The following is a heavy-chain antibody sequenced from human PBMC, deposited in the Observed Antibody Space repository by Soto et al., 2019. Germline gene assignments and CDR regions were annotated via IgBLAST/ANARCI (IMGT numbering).Heavy chain of an antibody. Sequence: QVTLKESGPALVKPTETLTLTCTVSGFPLTTGKMGVTWIRQPPVNALDCLAHIFSYNERSYSTSLQGNLTSSKDTSGSQVVLRMTNVDPVDTATCYCARMNVDSYQFYYAMDVWGQGPTVNVS. CDR1: GFPLTTGKMG. CDR3: ARMNVDSYQFYYAMDV. CDR2: IFSYNER. V-gene: IGHV2-26*01. D-gene: IGHD4-17*01. J-gene: IGHJ6*02.